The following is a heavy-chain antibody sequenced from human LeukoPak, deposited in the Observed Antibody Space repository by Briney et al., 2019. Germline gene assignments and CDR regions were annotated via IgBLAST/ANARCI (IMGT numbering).Heavy chain of an antibody. D-gene: IGHD4-17*01. Sequence: GASVKFYCKASGHTFTSYGISCVRQAPGQWLELMGWSSAYSGNTNYAQKLQGRVTMTTDTSTSTAYMELRSLRSDDTAVYYCASVISPVTTGNSGTSHGWFDPWGQGTLVTVSS. J-gene: IGHJ5*02. CDR1: GHTFTSYG. CDR2: SSAYSGNT. CDR3: ASVISPVTTGNSGTSHGWFDP. V-gene: IGHV1-18*01.